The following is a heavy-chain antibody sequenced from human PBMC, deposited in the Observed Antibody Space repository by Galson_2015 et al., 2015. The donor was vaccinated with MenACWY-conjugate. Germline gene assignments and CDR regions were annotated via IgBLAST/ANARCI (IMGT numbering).Heavy chain of an antibody. CDR1: GGSINSYY. CDR2: MYYSGSA. D-gene: IGHD3-3*02. J-gene: IGHJ4*02. Sequence: LSLTCTVSGGSINSYYWRWIRQPPGKAREWIGYMYYSGSANYNPSLKSRVTISVDTSKNQFSLPMTSVTAADTAVYYCARGVNLASMAGCWGQGTLVTVSS. V-gene: IGHV4-59*01. CDR3: ARGVNLASMAGC.